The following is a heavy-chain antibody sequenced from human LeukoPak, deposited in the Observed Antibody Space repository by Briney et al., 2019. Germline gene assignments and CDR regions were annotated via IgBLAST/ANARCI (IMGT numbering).Heavy chain of an antibody. CDR1: VGSISSYY. J-gene: IGHJ5*02. V-gene: IGHV4-59*01. CDR2: IYYSGST. D-gene: IGHD1-26*01. Sequence: SETLSLTCTVSVGSISSYYWSWIRQPPGKGQEWIGYIYYSGSTNYNPSLKSRVTISVDTSKNQFSLKLSSVTAADTAVYYCARLGSGTNNWFDPWGQGTLVTVSS. CDR3: ARLGSGTNNWFDP.